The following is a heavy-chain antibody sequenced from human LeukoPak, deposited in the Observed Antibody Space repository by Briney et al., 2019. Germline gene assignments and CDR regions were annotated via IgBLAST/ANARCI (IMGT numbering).Heavy chain of an antibody. Sequence: ASVKVSCKTSGYTFSRHYIHWVRQAPGQGLEWLGIINTSGATTRYGQNFKGRVTATRGTSTSTVYMEMSSPNSEDTAVYYCARGLESSGWYGMDVWGQGTTIIVSS. CDR2: INTSGATT. D-gene: IGHD6-19*01. CDR1: GYTFSRHY. CDR3: ARGLESSGWYGMDV. V-gene: IGHV1-46*01. J-gene: IGHJ6*02.